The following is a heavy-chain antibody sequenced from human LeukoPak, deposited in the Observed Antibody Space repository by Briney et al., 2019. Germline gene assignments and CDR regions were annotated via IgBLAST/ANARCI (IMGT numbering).Heavy chain of an antibody. D-gene: IGHD5-24*01. J-gene: IGHJ4*02. CDR2: IYYSGTT. Sequence: SETLSLTCTVSGGSISSSNHYWGWIRQPPGKGLEWIGSIYYSGTTYYNRSLKSRVTISVDSSKNQFSLRLSSVTTADTAVYYCAKSDGYGLIDYWGQGTLVTVSS. CDR3: AKSDGYGLIDY. CDR1: GGSISSSNHY. V-gene: IGHV4-39*01.